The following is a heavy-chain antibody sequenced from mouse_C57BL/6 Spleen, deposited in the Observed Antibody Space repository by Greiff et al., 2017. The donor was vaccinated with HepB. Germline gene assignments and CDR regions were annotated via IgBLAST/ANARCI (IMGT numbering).Heavy chain of an antibody. CDR1: GFTFSSYT. V-gene: IGHV5-9*01. CDR2: ISGGGGNT. D-gene: IGHD1-1*01. CDR3: ASYYYGSPYYAMDY. Sequence: EVKLMESGGGLVKPGGSLKLSCAASGFTFSSYTMSWVRQTPEKRLEWVATISGGGGNTYYPDSVKGRFTISRDNAKNTLYLQMSSLRSEDTALYYCASYYYGSPYYAMDYWGQGTSVTVSS. J-gene: IGHJ4*01.